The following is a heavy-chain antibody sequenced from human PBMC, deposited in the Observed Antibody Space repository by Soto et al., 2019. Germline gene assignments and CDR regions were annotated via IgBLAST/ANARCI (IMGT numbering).Heavy chain of an antibody. D-gene: IGHD2-2*01. CDR2: IIPIFATA. J-gene: IGHJ5*02. CDR3: AREGQLHYSNWFDP. V-gene: IGHV1-69*13. CDR1: GGTFSSYA. Sequence: ASVKVSCKASGGTFSSYAISWVRQAPGQGLEWMGGIIPIFATANYAQKFQGRVTITADESTSTAYMELSSLRSEDTAVYYCAREGQLHYSNWFDPWGQGTLVTVSS.